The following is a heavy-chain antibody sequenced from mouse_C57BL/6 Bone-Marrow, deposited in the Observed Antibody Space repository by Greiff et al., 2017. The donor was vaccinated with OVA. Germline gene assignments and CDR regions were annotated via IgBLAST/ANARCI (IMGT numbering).Heavy chain of an antibody. D-gene: IGHD1-1*01. J-gene: IGHJ2*01. CDR3: AKNYEFYYGSSSFDY. Sequence: QVHVKQSGPGLVQPSQSLSITCTVSGFSLTSYGVHWVRQSPGKGLEWLGVIWRGGSTDYNAAFMSRLSITKDNSKSQVFFKMNSLQADDTAIYYCAKNYEFYYGSSSFDYWGQGTTLTVSS. CDR1: GFSLTSYG. V-gene: IGHV2-5*01. CDR2: IWRGGST.